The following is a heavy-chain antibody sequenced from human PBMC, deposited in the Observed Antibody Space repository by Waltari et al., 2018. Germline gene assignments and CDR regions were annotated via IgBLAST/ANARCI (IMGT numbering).Heavy chain of an antibody. CDR2: ISWNSGSI. V-gene: IGHV3-9*01. CDR3: AKSSLGVISGGMDV. D-gene: IGHD3-10*01. J-gene: IGHJ6*02. Sequence: EVQLVASGGGLVQPGRSLRLSCAASGFTFDDYAMPWVRPAPGKGLEWVSGISWNSGSIGYADSVKGRFTISRDNAKNSLYLQMNSLRAEDTALYYCAKSSLGVISGGMDVWGQGTTVTVSS. CDR1: GFTFDDYA.